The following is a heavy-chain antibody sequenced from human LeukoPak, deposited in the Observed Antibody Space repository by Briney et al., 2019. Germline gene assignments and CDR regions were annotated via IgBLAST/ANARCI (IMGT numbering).Heavy chain of an antibody. V-gene: IGHV3-7*01. D-gene: IGHD3-10*01. CDR3: ATGRWFGEFAGSAFED. CDR1: GFGFSNYW. Sequence: GGSRRLSCLGSGFGFSNYWMTWLRQAPGEGLEWVANIKEDGSVIYYADSVRGRFTISRDNAKNSVYLQMNSLRVEDTALYYCATGRWFGEFAGSAFEDWGQGTLVTVSS. J-gene: IGHJ4*02. CDR2: IKEDGSVI.